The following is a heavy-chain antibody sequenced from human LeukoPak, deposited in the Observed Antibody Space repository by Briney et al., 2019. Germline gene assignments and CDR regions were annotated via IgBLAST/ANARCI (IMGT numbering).Heavy chain of an antibody. CDR2: IWYDGSNK. CDR3: ARESYCDSSGYSDFDY. V-gene: IGHV3-33*01. J-gene: IGHJ4*02. CDR1: GFTFSSYG. Sequence: GGSLRLSCAASGFTFSSYGMHWVRQAPGKGLEWVAVIWYDGSNKYYADSVKGRFTISRANSKNTLYLQMNSLRAEDTAVYYCARESYCDSSGYSDFDYWGQGTLVTVSS. D-gene: IGHD3-22*01.